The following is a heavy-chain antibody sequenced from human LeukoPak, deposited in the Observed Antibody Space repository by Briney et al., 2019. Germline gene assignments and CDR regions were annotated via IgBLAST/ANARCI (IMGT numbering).Heavy chain of an antibody. D-gene: IGHD6-6*01. V-gene: IGHV3-20*04. CDR1: GFTFDDYG. CDR2: INWNGGST. CDR3: ARGGRLRQLGYYYYYYMDV. J-gene: IGHJ6*03. Sequence: PGGSLRLSCAASGFTFDDYGMSWVRQAPGKGLEWVSGINWNGGSTGYADSVKGRFTISRDNAKNSLYLQMNSLRAEDTALYYCARGGRLRQLGYYYYYYMDVWGKGTTVTVSS.